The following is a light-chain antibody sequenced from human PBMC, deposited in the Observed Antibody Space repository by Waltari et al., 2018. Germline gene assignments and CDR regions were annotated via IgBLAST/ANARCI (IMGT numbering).Light chain of an antibody. J-gene: IGLJ3*02. Sequence: QSVLTQSPSASGTPGQRVTISCSGSSSNIGDNVVHWYQQPPGKAPKLLIYRNDQRPSGVPDRFSASKSGTSASLAISGLQSEDEADYYCAAWDDRMNGHWVFGGGTKVTVL. CDR2: RND. CDR1: SSNIGDNV. CDR3: AAWDDRMNGHWV. V-gene: IGLV1-44*01.